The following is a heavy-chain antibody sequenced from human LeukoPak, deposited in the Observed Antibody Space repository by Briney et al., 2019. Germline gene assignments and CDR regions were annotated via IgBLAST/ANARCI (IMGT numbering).Heavy chain of an antibody. CDR3: ATLGATSFDY. CDR1: GYTFIDYY. V-gene: IGHV1-2*02. J-gene: IGHJ4*02. CDR2: IVPHSGGT. Sequence: GASVKVSCKTSGYTFIDYYIHWVRQAPGQGLEWMGWIVPHSGGTKYAQKFQGRVTMTRDTSISTAYMELSRLRYEDTAVYYCATLGATSFDYWGQGALVTVSS. D-gene: IGHD1-26*01.